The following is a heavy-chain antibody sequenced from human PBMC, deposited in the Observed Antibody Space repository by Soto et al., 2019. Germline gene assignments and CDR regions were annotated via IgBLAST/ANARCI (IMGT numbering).Heavy chain of an antibody. V-gene: IGHV1-69*01. CDR2: TLPFLGSS. Sequence: QVQLVQSGPEVKKPGSSVKVSCEASGGTFKKFAISWVRQAPGQGLEWMGGTLPFLGSSKYPQKFQGRVTIAADEAATTTYMDLTGLTSEDTAVYYCARGGKFHSEDLWEASYSHGLDVWGQGTTVTVSS. D-gene: IGHD1-26*01. CDR3: ARGGKFHSEDLWEASYSHGLDV. J-gene: IGHJ6*02. CDR1: GGTFKKFA.